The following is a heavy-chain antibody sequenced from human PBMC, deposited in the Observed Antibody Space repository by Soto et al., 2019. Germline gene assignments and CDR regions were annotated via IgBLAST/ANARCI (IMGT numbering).Heavy chain of an antibody. D-gene: IGHD6-19*01. Sequence: GGSLRLSCAASGFTFSNAWMSWVRQAPGKGLEGVGRIKSKTDGGTTDYAAPVKGRFTISRDDSKNTLYLQMNSLKTEDTAVYCCTTDGTKSHLHQWLVPDCDYWGQGTLVTVSS. V-gene: IGHV3-15*01. CDR2: IKSKTDGGTT. CDR3: TTDGTKSHLHQWLVPDCDY. J-gene: IGHJ4*02. CDR1: GFTFSNAW.